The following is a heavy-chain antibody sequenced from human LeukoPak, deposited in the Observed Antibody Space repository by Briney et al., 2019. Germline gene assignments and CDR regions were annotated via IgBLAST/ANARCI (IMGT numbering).Heavy chain of an antibody. Sequence: GGSLRLSCAASGFAFSDYFMHWVRQSPEKGLVWVSDIHPHGRYAAYADSVRGRFTISRDDAKNTLYLQMNSLTSEDTAVYYCARGDGIWSSTSCSLAYWGQGTLVTVSS. V-gene: IGHV3-74*03. CDR3: ARGDGIWSSTSCSLAY. CDR2: IHPHGRYA. J-gene: IGHJ4*02. D-gene: IGHD2-2*01. CDR1: GFAFSDYF.